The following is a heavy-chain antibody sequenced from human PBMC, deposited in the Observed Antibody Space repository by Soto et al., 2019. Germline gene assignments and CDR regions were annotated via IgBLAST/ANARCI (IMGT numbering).Heavy chain of an antibody. V-gene: IGHV3-48*04. CDR3: AIDNPVGTDSGYDYRDAFDI. J-gene: IGHJ3*02. CDR1: GFTFSSYS. D-gene: IGHD5-12*01. Sequence: GGSLRLSCAASGFTFSSYSMNWVRQAPGKGLEWVSYISSSSSTIYYADSVKGRFTISRDNAKNSLYLQMNSLRAEDTAVYYCAIDNPVGTDSGYDYRDAFDIWGQGTMVTVSS. CDR2: ISSSSSTI.